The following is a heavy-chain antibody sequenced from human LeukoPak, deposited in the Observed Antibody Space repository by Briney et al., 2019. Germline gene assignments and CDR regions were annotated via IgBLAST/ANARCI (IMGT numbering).Heavy chain of an antibody. CDR3: ARGSDDFWSGYSPSY. D-gene: IGHD3-3*01. CDR1: GYTFTGYY. V-gene: IGHV1-2*02. J-gene: IGHJ4*02. CDR2: INPNSGGT. Sequence: GASVKVSCKASGYTFTGYYMHWVRQAPGQGLEWMGWINPNSGGTNYAQKFKGRVTMTRDTSISTAYMEQSRLRSDDTAVYYCARGSDDFWSGYSPSYWGQGTLVTVSS.